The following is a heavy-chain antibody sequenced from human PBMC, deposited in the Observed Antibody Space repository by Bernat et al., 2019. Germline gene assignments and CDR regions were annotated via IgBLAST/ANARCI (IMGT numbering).Heavy chain of an antibody. V-gene: IGHV4-34*01. CDR1: GGSFSGYY. Sequence: QVQLQQWGAGLLKPSETLSLTCAVYGGSFSGYYWSWIRQPPGKGLEWIGEINHSGSTNHNPSLKSRVTISVDTSKNQFSLKLSSVTAADTAVYYCARGGKYGIDYWGQGTLVTVSS. J-gene: IGHJ4*02. CDR2: INHSGST. D-gene: IGHD2-2*01. CDR3: ARGGKYGIDY.